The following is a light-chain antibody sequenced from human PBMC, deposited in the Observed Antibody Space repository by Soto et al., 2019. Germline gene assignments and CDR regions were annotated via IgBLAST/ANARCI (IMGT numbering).Light chain of an antibody. J-gene: IGLJ1*01. V-gene: IGLV2-14*01. CDR2: NVN. CDR1: SSDIGAYNH. CDR3: SSFTSSTTYV. Sequence: QSALTQPASVSGSPGQSITISCSGTSSDIGAYNHVSWYQQDPGEVPKLIIFNVNNRPSGVSSRFSGSKSGNTASLTISGLRAEDEADYYCSSFTSSTTYVFGSGTKLTVL.